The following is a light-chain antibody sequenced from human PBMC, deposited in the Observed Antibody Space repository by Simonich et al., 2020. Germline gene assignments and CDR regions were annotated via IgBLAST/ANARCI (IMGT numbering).Light chain of an antibody. CDR2: AAS. V-gene: IGKV1-8*01. Sequence: AIRMTQSPSSLSASTGDRVTITCRASQGISSYVAWYQQKPGKAPKLLILAASPLQSGVPSRFSGSGSGTDFTLTISCLQSEDIATYYCQQYDNLPPYTFGQGTKLEIK. J-gene: IGKJ2*01. CDR1: QGISSY. CDR3: QQYDNLPPYT.